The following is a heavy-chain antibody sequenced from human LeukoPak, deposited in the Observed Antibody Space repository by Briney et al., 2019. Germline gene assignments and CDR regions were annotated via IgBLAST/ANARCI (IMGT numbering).Heavy chain of an antibody. V-gene: IGHV3-11*04. CDR1: GYTFSEYY. CDR2: ISSSGRTI. Sequence: GGALRLSSAASGYTFSEYYTSWMRHAPGRGREGGSYISSSGRTIYYAECVNVRFNIARDSAKDSRYLQMNSLRAEDTAVYYCARDLSGCSSTSCYKERYSWPITCFDPWGQGTLVTVSS. CDR3: ARDLSGCSSTSCYKERYSWPITCFDP. D-gene: IGHD2-2*02. J-gene: IGHJ5*02.